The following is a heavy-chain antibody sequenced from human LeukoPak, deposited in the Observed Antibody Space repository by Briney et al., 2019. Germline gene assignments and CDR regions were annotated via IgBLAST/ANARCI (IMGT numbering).Heavy chain of an antibody. CDR1: GFNFSSFG. D-gene: IGHD2-8*02. Sequence: GGSLRLSCAASGFNFSSFGMHWVRQAPGEGLEWVAYIGYTGTNTYYADSVKGRFTISRDNSKNTVHLQMNGLRAADTALYSCARDLTGKYYIAYWGQGTLVTVSS. J-gene: IGHJ4*02. V-gene: IGHV3-30*02. CDR3: ARDLTGKYYIAY. CDR2: IGYTGTNT.